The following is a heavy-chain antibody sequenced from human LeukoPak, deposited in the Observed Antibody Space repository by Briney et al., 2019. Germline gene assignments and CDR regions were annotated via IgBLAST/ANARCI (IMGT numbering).Heavy chain of an antibody. V-gene: IGHV1-46*01. J-gene: IGHJ6*02. D-gene: IGHD5-18*01. CDR3: ARETAMGPPYYYGMDV. CDR1: GYTFTSYY. Sequence: GASVKVSCKASGYTFTSYYMHWVRQAPGQGLEWMGIINPSGGSTSYAQKLQGRVTMTTDTSTSTAYMELRSLRSDDTAVYYCARETAMGPPYYYGMDVWGQGTTVTVSS. CDR2: INPSGGST.